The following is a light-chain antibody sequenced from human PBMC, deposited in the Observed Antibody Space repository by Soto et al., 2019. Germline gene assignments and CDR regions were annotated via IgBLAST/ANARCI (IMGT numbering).Light chain of an antibody. CDR3: QKYNSAPWT. CDR1: QSVSRN. Sequence: EVVLTQSPATLSVSPGDRATLSCRASQSVSRNLAWYQQKPGQAPRLLIYGASTRATGVPARFSGSGSATEFTLSISSLQSEDVAVYYCQKYNSAPWTFGQGTKVEIK. CDR2: GAS. J-gene: IGKJ1*01. V-gene: IGKV3-15*01.